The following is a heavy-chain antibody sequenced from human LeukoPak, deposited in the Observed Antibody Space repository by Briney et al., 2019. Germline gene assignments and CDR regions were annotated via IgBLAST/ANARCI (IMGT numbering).Heavy chain of an antibody. V-gene: IGHV4-59*01. CDR2: IYYSGST. J-gene: IGHJ6*02. Sequence: SETLSLTCTVPGGSISSYYWSWIRQPPGKGLERIGYIYYSGSTNYNPSLKSRVTISVDTSKNQFSLKLSSVTAADTAVYYCAREKYQLLGPSYYYYGMDVWGQGTTVTVSS. D-gene: IGHD2-2*01. CDR3: AREKYQLLGPSYYYYGMDV. CDR1: GGSISSYY.